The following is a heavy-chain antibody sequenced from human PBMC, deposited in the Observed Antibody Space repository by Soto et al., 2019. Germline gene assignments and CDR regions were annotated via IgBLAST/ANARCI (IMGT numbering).Heavy chain of an antibody. CDR3: ARESEDLTSNFDF. CDR1: GFTFGSCA. Sequence: GGSLRLSCAASGFTFGSCAMTWVRQAPGEGLDWVATVGGRRTTAYYADSVKGRFTRPRGNSKNTLYLQMTGLRAEDTAVYYCARESEDLTSNFDFRGQGTLVTVS. V-gene: IGHV3-23*01. J-gene: IGHJ4*02. CDR2: VGGRRTTA.